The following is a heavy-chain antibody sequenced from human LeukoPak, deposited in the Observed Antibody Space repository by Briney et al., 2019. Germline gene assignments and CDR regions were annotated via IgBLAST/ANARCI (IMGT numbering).Heavy chain of an antibody. D-gene: IGHD2-15*01. Sequence: SETLSLTCAVYGGSFSGYYWSWVRQSPGKGLEWIAEINYSGSASYNPSLKSRVTISGDPSKNQVSLRVTSVTAADTAEYYCARGILSGYYFDSWGQGSLVTVSS. J-gene: IGHJ4*02. CDR2: INYSGSA. V-gene: IGHV4-34*01. CDR1: GGSFSGYY. CDR3: ARGILSGYYFDS.